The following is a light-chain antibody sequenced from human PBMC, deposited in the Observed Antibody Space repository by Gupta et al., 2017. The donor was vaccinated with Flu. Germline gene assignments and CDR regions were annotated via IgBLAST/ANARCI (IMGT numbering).Light chain of an antibody. CDR1: NIGSKS. CDR3: QVWDSSSDHNV. Sequence: SYVLTQPPSVSVAPGQTARITCGGNNIGSKSVHWYQQKPGQAPVLVVYDDSDGPSGIPERFSGSNSGNTATLTISRVEDGDEADYYCQVWDSSSDHNVFGTGTKVTVL. J-gene: IGLJ1*01. CDR2: DDS. V-gene: IGLV3-21*02.